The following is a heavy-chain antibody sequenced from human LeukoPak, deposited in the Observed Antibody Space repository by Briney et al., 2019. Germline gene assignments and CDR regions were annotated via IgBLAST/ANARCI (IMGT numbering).Heavy chain of an antibody. CDR1: GGSFSGYY. V-gene: IGHV4-34*01. CDR2: INHSGNT. CDR3: ARAGNTFGCKTEY. J-gene: IGHJ4*02. Sequence: PSETLSLTCAVYGGSFSGYYWNWIRQPPGKGLEWIGEINHSGNTNYNPSLKSRVTISADTSKNQFSLKLTSLTAADTAVYYCARAGNTFGCKTEYWGQGTLVTVSS. D-gene: IGHD5-18*01.